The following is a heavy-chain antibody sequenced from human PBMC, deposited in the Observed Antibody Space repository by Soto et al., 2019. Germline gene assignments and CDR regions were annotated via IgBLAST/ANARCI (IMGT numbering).Heavy chain of an antibody. V-gene: IGHV1-69*13. Sequence: SVKVSCKASGGTFSSYAISWVRQAPGQGLEWMGGIIPIFGTANYAQKFQGRVTITADESTSTAYMELSSLRSEDTAVYYCARFDLEDILTASFPWGQRTLVTVSS. J-gene: IGHJ4*02. CDR3: ARFDLEDILTASFP. D-gene: IGHD3-9*01. CDR1: GGTFSSYA. CDR2: IIPIFGTA.